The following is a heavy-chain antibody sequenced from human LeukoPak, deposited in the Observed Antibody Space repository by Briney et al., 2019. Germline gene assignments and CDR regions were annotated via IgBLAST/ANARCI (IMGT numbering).Heavy chain of an antibody. D-gene: IGHD3-22*01. CDR3: AKRVDYYYDSSGYPDY. Sequence: GGSLRLSCAASGFTFSSYAMSWVRQAPGKGLEWVSAISGSGGSTYYADSVKGRFTISRDNSKNTLYLQMNSLRAEDTAVYYCAKRVDYYYDSSGYPDYWGQGTLVTVSS. CDR1: GFTFSSYA. CDR2: ISGSGGST. V-gene: IGHV3-23*01. J-gene: IGHJ4*02.